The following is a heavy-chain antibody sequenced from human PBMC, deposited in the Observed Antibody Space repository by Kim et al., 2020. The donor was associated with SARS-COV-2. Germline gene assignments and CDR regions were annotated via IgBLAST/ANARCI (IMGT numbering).Heavy chain of an antibody. CDR2: ISGGGEST. CDR3: ARDSSGWYHLGSYFDF. D-gene: IGHD6-19*01. V-gene: IGHV3-23*01. J-gene: IGHJ4*01. CDR1: GFSFSTYA. Sequence: GGSLRLSCAASGFSFSTYAMSWVRQAPGKGLKWVSAISGGGESTFYADSVKGRFTISADFSKNTLYLQMSSLRADDTAVYYCARDSSGWYHLGSYFDFWG.